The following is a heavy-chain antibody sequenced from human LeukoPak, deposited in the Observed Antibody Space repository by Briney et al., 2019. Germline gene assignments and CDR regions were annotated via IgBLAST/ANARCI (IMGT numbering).Heavy chain of an antibody. CDR1: RYSFTSRW. Sequence: GESLQISSQGSRYSFTSRWIAWVRQMPGKGREWMGIIYPDDSDIRYNPSFQGQVTMSADKSVNVAYLQWSSLKASDTAMYYCATFSNYGDFFDFWGQGTLVTASS. D-gene: IGHD4-17*01. J-gene: IGHJ4*02. V-gene: IGHV5-51*01. CDR3: ATFSNYGDFFDF. CDR2: IYPDDSDI.